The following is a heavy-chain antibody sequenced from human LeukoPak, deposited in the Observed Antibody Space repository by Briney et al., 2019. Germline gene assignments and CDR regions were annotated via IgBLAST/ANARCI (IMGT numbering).Heavy chain of an antibody. V-gene: IGHV1-69*05. CDR3: ARVFARGGEISGSYYYY. Sequence: SVKVSCKASGGSFSSYAISWVRQAPGQGLEWMGGIITMFVTANYAQKFQGRVTITTDESTSSAYMELSSLGSEETAMYYCARVFARGGEISGSYYYYWGQGTLVTVSS. CDR1: GGSFSSYA. CDR2: IITMFVTA. D-gene: IGHD1-26*01. J-gene: IGHJ4*02.